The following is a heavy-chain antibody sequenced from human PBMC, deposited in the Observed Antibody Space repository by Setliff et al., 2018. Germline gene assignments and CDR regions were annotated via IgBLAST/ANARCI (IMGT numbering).Heavy chain of an antibody. D-gene: IGHD2-15*01. CDR2: MNPNSGNT. Sequence: ASVKVSCKASGYTFTSYDINWVRQATGQGLEWMGWMNPNSGNTGYAQKFQGRVTMTRNTSISTAYMELSSLRSEDMAVYYCATYCSGGSCYSFLYNYYYYGMDVWGQGTTVTVSS. V-gene: IGHV1-8*02. J-gene: IGHJ6*02. CDR1: GYTFTSYD. CDR3: ATYCSGGSCYSFLYNYYYYGMDV.